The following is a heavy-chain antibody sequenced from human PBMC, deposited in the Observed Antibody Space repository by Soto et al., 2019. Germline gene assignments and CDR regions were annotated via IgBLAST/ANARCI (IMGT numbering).Heavy chain of an antibody. Sequence: SETLSLTCTVSGGSISSYYWSWIRQPAGKGLEWIGRIYTSVSTNYNPSLKSRVTMSVDTSKNQFSLKLSSVTAADTAVYYCATAKIAAADYYYGMDVWGQGTTVTVS. CDR2: IYTSVST. V-gene: IGHV4-4*07. J-gene: IGHJ6*02. CDR3: ATAKIAAADYYYGMDV. D-gene: IGHD6-13*01. CDR1: GGSISSYY.